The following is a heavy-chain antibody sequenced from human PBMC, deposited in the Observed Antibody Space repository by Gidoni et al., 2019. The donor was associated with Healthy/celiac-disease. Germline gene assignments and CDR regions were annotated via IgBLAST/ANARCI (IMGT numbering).Heavy chain of an antibody. CDR3: ARFSSGYYYFDY. CDR1: GGSVSSGSYY. Sequence: QVQLPESGPGLVKPSETLSLTCTVSGGSVSSGSYYWSWIRQPPGKGLEWIGYIYYSGSTNYNPSLKSRVTISVDTSKNQFSLKLSSVTTADTAVYYCARFSSGYYYFDYWGQGTLVTVSS. J-gene: IGHJ4*02. D-gene: IGHD3-22*01. V-gene: IGHV4-61*01. CDR2: IYYSGST.